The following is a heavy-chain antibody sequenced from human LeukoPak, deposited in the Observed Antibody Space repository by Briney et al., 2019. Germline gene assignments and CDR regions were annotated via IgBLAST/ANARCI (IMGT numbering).Heavy chain of an antibody. CDR2: ISSSSSTI. D-gene: IGHD5-18*01. V-gene: IGHV3-48*02. CDR1: GFTFSSYS. J-gene: IGHJ5*02. CDR3: ARGPVYSYGFNWFDP. Sequence: PGGSLRLSCAASGFTFSSYSMNWVRQAPGKGLEWVSYISSSSSTIYYADSVKGRFTTSRDNAKNSLYLQMNSLRDEDTAVYYCARGPVYSYGFNWFDPWGQGTLVTVSS.